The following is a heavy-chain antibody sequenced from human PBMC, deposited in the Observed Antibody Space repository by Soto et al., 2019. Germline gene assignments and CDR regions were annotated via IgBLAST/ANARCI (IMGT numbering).Heavy chain of an antibody. CDR2: IYYSGST. D-gene: IGHD6-19*01. Sequence: SETLSLTCTVSGGSISSSSYYWGWIRQPPGKGLEWIGSIYYSGSTYYNPSLKSRVTISVDTSKNQFSLKLSSVTAADTAVYYCARIVAWLARWGDWFDPWGQGTLVTVSS. J-gene: IGHJ5*02. CDR1: GGSISSSSYY. V-gene: IGHV4-39*01. CDR3: ARIVAWLARWGDWFDP.